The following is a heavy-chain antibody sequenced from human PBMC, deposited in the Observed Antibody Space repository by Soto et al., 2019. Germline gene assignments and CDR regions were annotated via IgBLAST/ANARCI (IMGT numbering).Heavy chain of an antibody. V-gene: IGHV4-59*08. J-gene: IGHJ4*02. CDR1: GGSISSYY. CDR2: IHYSGST. Sequence: SXTLSLTCTVSGGSISSYYWSWIRQPPFKGLEWIGYIHYSGSTKYNPSLKSRVTISADTSKNQFSLKLSSVTAADTAVYYCARGHFDFWSGYFATIDYWGQGTLVTVSS. D-gene: IGHD3-3*01. CDR3: ARGHFDFWSGYFATIDY.